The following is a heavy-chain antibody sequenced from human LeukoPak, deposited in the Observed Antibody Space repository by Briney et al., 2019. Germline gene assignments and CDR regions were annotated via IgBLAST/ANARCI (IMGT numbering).Heavy chain of an antibody. V-gene: IGHV1-3*03. D-gene: IGHD1-26*01. CDR1: GYTFTSYA. CDR3: ARSTPGSYTDY. CDR2: INAGDGNI. Sequence: GASVKVSCKTSGYTFTSYAIHWVRQAPGQKLEWMGWINAGDGNIKYSREFQGRVTITRDTSASTAYMELNSLKSEDMAVYYCARSTPGSYTDYWGQGTLVTVSS. J-gene: IGHJ4*02.